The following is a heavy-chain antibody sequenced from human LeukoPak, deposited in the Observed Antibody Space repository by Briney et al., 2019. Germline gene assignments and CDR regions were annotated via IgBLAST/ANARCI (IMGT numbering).Heavy chain of an antibody. V-gene: IGHV1-69*04. J-gene: IGHJ4*02. D-gene: IGHD6-19*01. CDR3: ARDGYIQQWPYFDY. CDR1: GGTFSSYA. CDR2: IIPILGIA. Sequence: ASVKVSCKASGGTFSSYAISWVRQAPGQGLEWMGRIIPILGIANYAQKFQGRVTITADKSTSTAYMELSSLRSEDTAVYYCARDGYIQQWPYFDYWGQATLVTVSS.